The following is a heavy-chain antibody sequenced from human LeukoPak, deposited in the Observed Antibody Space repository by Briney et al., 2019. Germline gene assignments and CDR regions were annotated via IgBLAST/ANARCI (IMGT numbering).Heavy chain of an antibody. CDR3: ARVEGYCSSTSCYARDYYYYYMDV. Sequence: SETLSLTCTVSGGSISSSNYYWGCIRQPPGKGLEWIGSIYYSGATFYNPSLKSRVTISVDTSKNQFSLKLSSVTAADTAVYYCARVEGYCSSTSCYARDYYYYYMDVWGKGTTVTVSS. V-gene: IGHV4-39*07. CDR1: GGSISSSNYY. D-gene: IGHD2-2*01. J-gene: IGHJ6*03. CDR2: IYYSGAT.